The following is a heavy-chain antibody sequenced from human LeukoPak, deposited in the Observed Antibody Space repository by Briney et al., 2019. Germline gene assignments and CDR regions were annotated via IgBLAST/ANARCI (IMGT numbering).Heavy chain of an antibody. J-gene: IGHJ3*02. Sequence: SETLSLNSPVYPRSIRRFYWSWIRQPGGRGLEWTGRTYTSGSTNYTHSLKSRVTLSVDASKNQFSLKLSSVTAADTAVYYCARDMGYGDYDAFDIWGQGTMVTVSS. CDR3: ARDMGYGDYDAFDI. D-gene: IGHD4-17*01. CDR2: TYTSGST. CDR1: PRSIRRFY. V-gene: IGHV4-4*07.